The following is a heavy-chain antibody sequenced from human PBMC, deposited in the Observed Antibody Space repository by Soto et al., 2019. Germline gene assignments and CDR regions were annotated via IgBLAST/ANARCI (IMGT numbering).Heavy chain of an antibody. D-gene: IGHD6-13*01. CDR1: RDFFKDCH. CDR3: VRRHVSATGIDWFDP. CDR2: INAANGDT. V-gene: IGHV1-3*01. J-gene: IGHJ5*02. Sequence: ASVNACSETSRDFFKDCHMQWVRKSPEKGLEWMGWINAANGDTKYSPKFQGRVTITRDTSASTAYMELSSLRSEDTAVYYCVRRHVSATGIDWFDPWGQGTLVTVSS.